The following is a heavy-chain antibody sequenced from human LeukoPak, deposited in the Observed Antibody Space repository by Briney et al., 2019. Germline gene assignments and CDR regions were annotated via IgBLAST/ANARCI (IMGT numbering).Heavy chain of an antibody. V-gene: IGHV4-59*08. J-gene: IGHJ4*02. CDR2: IYYSGST. D-gene: IGHD5-18*01. CDR1: GGSISSYY. Sequence: SETLSLTCTVSGGSISSYYWSWIRQPPGKGLEWIGYIYYSGSTNYNPSLKSRVTISVDTSKNQFSLKLSSVTAADTAVYYCARLDTGVDYWGQGTLVTASS. CDR3: ARLDTGVDY.